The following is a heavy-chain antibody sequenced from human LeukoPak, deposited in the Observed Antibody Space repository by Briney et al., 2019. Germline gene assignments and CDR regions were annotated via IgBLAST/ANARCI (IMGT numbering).Heavy chain of an antibody. CDR2: ISAYNGNT. D-gene: IGHD3-3*01. CDR3: ARLTSYYDFWSGEFDP. J-gene: IGHJ5*02. CDR1: GYTFTSYG. V-gene: IGHV1-18*01. Sequence: ASVKVSCKASGYTFTSYGISWVRQAPGQGLEWMGWISAYNGNTNYAQKLQGRVTMTTDTSTSTAYMELRSLRSDDTAVYYCARLTSYYDFWSGEFDPWGQGTLVTVSS.